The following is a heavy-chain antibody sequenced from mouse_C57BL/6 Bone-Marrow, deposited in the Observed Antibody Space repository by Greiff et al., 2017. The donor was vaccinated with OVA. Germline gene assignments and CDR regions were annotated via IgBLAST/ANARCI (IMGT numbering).Heavy chain of an antibody. CDR1: GYSFTGYY. Sequence: EVKLVESGPELVKPGASVKISCKASGYSFTGYYMNWVKQSPEKSLEWIGEINPSTGGTTYNQKFKAKATLTVDKSYSTAYMQLKSLTSEDSAVYYCARDGYQAWFAYWGQGTLVTVSA. CDR2: INPSTGGT. D-gene: IGHD2-3*01. J-gene: IGHJ3*01. V-gene: IGHV1-42*01. CDR3: ARDGYQAWFAY.